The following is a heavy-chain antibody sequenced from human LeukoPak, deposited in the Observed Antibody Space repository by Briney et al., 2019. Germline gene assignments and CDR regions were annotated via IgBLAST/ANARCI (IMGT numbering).Heavy chain of an antibody. J-gene: IGHJ4*02. Sequence: YWXWLXQPPGKGLEWXGEINHSGSTNYNPSLTSRVNISVDTSNNQFSLKLSSVTAADTAVYYCARLGIAARPGFIAAANWDQGTLVTVSS. CDR1: Y. V-gene: IGHV4-34*01. CDR3: ARLGIAARPGFIAAAN. CDR2: INHSGST. D-gene: IGHD6-6*01.